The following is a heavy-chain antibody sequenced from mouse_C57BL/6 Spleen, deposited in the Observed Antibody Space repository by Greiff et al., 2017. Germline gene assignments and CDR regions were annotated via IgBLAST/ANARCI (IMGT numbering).Heavy chain of an antibody. J-gene: IGHJ3*01. CDR2: ISYDGSN. CDR3: AGRIYYGYDAWFAY. V-gene: IGHV3-6*01. CDR1: GYSITSGYY. Sequence: EVQVVESGPGLVKPSQSLSLTCSVTGYSITSGYYWNWIRQFPGNKLEWMGYISYDGSNNYNPSLKNRISITRDTSKNQFFLKLNSVTTEDTATYYCAGRIYYGYDAWFAYWGQGTLVTVSA. D-gene: IGHD2-2*01.